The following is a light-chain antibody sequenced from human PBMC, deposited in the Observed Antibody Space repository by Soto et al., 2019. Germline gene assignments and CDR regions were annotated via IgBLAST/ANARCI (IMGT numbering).Light chain of an antibody. J-gene: IGKJ1*01. Sequence: DIQMTQSPSSLSASVGYRVTITCRASQGISSYLAWYQQKPGKVPKLLIYAASTLQSGVPSRFSGSGSGTDFTLTISSLQPEDVATYYCQHYNSYSEAFGQGNKVDIK. CDR2: AAS. V-gene: IGKV1-27*01. CDR1: QGISSY. CDR3: QHYNSYSEA.